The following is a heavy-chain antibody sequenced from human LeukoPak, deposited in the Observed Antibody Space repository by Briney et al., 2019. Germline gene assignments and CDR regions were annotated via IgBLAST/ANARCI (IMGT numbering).Heavy chain of an antibody. J-gene: IGHJ6*03. CDR1: GYTFTSYY. CDR2: ISAYNGNT. CDR3: ARGGGVYGSGSPNYYYYYMDV. Sequence: ASVKVSCKASGYTFTSYYMHWVRQAPGQGLEWMGWISAYNGNTNYAQKLQGRVTMTTDTSTSTAYMELRSLRSDDTAVYYCARGGGVYGSGSPNYYYYYMDVWGKGTTVTVSS. D-gene: IGHD3-10*01. V-gene: IGHV1-18*04.